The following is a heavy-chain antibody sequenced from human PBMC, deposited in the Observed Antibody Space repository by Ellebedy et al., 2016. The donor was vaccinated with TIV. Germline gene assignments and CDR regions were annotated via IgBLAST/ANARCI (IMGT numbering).Heavy chain of an antibody. CDR3: ARHFGRGSPYYLDY. CDR1: GFTFSRAW. D-gene: IGHD3-3*01. J-gene: IGHJ4*02. CDR2: IYHRGIT. Sequence: MPGGSLRLSCAASGFTFSRAWMNWVRQAPGKGLEWIGHIYHRGITNYNPSLKSRVTMSLDTSKNQFSLNLTSVTSVDTAVYYCARHFGRGSPYYLDYWGQGILVTVSS. V-gene: IGHV4-59*01.